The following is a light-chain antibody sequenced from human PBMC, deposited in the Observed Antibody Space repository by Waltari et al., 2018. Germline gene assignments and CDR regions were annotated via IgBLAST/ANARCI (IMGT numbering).Light chain of an antibody. CDR3: QHYVRLPAT. V-gene: IGKV3-20*01. Sequence: EIVFLLSPRTVYLSPGDSPPLSCRASQSVSRTLAWYQQKPGQAPKLLIYGASIRATGIPDRFTGSGSGTDFSLTISSLEPEDFAIYFCQHYVRLPATFGQGTKVEIK. CDR2: GAS. J-gene: IGKJ1*01. CDR1: QSVSRT.